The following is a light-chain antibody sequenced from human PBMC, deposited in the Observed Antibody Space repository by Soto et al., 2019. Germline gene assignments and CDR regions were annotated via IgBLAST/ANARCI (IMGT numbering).Light chain of an antibody. CDR3: QQSYGTPPT. J-gene: IGKJ1*01. CDR1: QNIRDS. V-gene: IGKV1-39*01. CDR2: TAS. Sequence: DIQMTHSPSSLSASVGDRVSITCRASQNIRDSLNRYQQKPGKAPDLLIHTASSLQSGVPSRFSGSGAGTDFTLTISGLQREDFATYYCQQSYGTPPTFGQGTKVDIK.